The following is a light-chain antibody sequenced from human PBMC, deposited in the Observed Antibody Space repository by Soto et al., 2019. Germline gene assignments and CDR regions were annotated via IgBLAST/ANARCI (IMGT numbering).Light chain of an antibody. V-gene: IGKV3-20*01. J-gene: IGKJ4*01. CDR1: QSVSSTY. CDR3: QQYDNSPLT. CDR2: GAS. Sequence: ERVMTQSPGTLSLSPGERATLSCRASQSVSSTYLAWYQQKPGQAPRLXIYGASNRATGIPDRFSGSGSGTEFTLTISRLQPEDFVVYYCQQYDNSPLTFGGGTKVDIK.